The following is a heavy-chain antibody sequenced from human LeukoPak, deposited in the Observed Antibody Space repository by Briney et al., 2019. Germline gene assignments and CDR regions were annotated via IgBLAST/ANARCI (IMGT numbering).Heavy chain of an antibody. CDR2: ISYSGST. J-gene: IGHJ6*03. V-gene: IGHV4-59*01. CDR3: ARGEQQLPYYYYYMDV. Sequence: PSETLSLTCTVSGGSISSYYWSWIRQPPGKGLEWIGYISYSGSTKYNTSLKSRVTISIDTSKNQFSLKLSSVTAADTAVYYCARGEQQLPYYYYYMDVWGKGTTVTVSS. D-gene: IGHD6-13*01. CDR1: GGSISSYY.